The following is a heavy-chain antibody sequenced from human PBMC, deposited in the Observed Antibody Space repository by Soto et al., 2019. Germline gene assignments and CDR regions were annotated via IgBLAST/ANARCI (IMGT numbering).Heavy chain of an antibody. V-gene: IGHV3-74*01. CDR3: AKFRFLEWFASRTNYYYYMDV. CDR2: INSDGSST. J-gene: IGHJ6*03. D-gene: IGHD3-3*01. Sequence: SGGFLRLSCAASGFTFSSYWRHWVRQAPGKGLVWVSRINSDGSSTSYADSVKGRFTISRDNSKNTLYLKMNSLRAEDTAVYYCAKFRFLEWFASRTNYYYYMDVWGKGTTVTVSS. CDR1: GFTFSSYW.